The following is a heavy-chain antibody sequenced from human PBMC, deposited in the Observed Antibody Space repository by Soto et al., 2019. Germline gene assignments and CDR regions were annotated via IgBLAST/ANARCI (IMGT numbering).Heavy chain of an antibody. V-gene: IGHV1-46*03. CDR2: INPSGGYT. CDR3: ARGGGIVVVTAPYDT. D-gene: IGHD2-21*02. CDR1: GYTFSSYY. Sequence: ASVKVSCKASGYTFSSYYMNWVRQAPGQGLEWLGIINPSGGYTTYAQRFLGRVTMTSDTSTSTVHMELGSLTSEDTAVYYCARGGGIVVVTAPYDTCGQGTLVTDSS. J-gene: IGHJ5*02.